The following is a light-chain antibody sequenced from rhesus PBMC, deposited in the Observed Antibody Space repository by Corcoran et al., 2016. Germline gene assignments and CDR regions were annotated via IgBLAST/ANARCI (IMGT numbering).Light chain of an antibody. V-gene: IGKV3S9*01. CDR1: QSVSMC. Sequence: EIVMTQSPATLALSPGERATLSGRASQSVSMCLGWYQQKPGQAPRLVIYDASSRATGIPDRFSASGSGTECTITISSRGPEDIGVYYCQQYNNWDSFGQGTKVEIK. CDR2: DAS. CDR3: QQYNNWDS. J-gene: IGKJ2*01.